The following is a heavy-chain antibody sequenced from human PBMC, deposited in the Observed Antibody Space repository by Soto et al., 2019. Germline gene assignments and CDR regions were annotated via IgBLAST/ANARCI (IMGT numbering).Heavy chain of an antibody. CDR2: INPSGGST. CDR3: ARGGSGSHYYYYYGMDV. Sequence: ASVKVSCKASGYTFTSYYMHWVRQAPGQGLEWMGIINPSGGSTSYAQKFQGRVTMTRDTSTSTVYMELSSLRSEDTAVYYCARGGSGSHYYYYYGMDVWGQGTTVTVSS. J-gene: IGHJ6*02. CDR1: GYTFTSYY. V-gene: IGHV1-46*03. D-gene: IGHD1-26*01.